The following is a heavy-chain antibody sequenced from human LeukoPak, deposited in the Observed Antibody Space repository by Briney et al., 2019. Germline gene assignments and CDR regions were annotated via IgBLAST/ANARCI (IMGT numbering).Heavy chain of an antibody. CDR1: GGTFSSYA. CDR3: ARPKHYSSGFDY. D-gene: IGHD6-19*01. V-gene: IGHV1-69*05. J-gene: IGHJ4*02. Sequence: SVKISCKASGGTFSSYAISWVRQAPGQGLEWMGRIIPIFGTANYAQKFQGRVTITTDESTSTAYMELSSLRSEDTAVYYCARPKHYSSGFDYWGQGTLVTVSS. CDR2: IIPIFGTA.